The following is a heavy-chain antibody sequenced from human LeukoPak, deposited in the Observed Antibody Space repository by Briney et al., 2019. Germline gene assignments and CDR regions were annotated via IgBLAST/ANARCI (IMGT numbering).Heavy chain of an antibody. CDR3: ARGRSSWYYYYYYYMDV. J-gene: IGHJ6*03. V-gene: IGHV1-2*02. Sequence: GASVKVSCKASGYTFTCYYMHWVRQAPGQGLEWMGWINPNSGGTNYAQKFQGRVTMTRDTSISTAYMELSRLRSDDTAVYYCARGRSSWYYYYYYYMDVWGKGTTVTVSS. CDR2: INPNSGGT. CDR1: GYTFTCYY. D-gene: IGHD6-13*01.